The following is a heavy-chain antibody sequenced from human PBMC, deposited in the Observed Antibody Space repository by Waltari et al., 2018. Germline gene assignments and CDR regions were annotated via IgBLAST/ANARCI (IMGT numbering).Heavy chain of an antibody. D-gene: IGHD3-22*01. CDR2: IYYSGST. J-gene: IGHJ3*02. V-gene: IGHV4-59*01. CDR3: ARGDYDSSGYYFYAFDI. CDR1: GGSISSYY. Sequence: QVQLQESGPGLVKPSETLSLTCTVSGGSISSYYWSWIRQPPGKGLEWIGYIYYSGSTNYNPSRKSRVTISVDTSKNQFSLKLSSVTAADTAVYYCARGDYDSSGYYFYAFDIWGQGTMVTVSS.